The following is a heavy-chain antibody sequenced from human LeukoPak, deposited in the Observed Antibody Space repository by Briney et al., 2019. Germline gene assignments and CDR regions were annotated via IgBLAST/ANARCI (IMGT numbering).Heavy chain of an antibody. J-gene: IGHJ4*02. CDR3: AHATNSHFDY. CDR2: LFWDDDS. Sequence: SGPTLLKPTPTLTLTCTFSGFSLNTTTLGVCWIRQPPGKALEWLALLFWDDDSRLSPSLESRLTITKDTSKNQVVLTMTDMDPVDTATYYCAHATNSHFDYWGQGTLGTVSS. D-gene: IGHD4-23*01. V-gene: IGHV2-5*02. CDR1: GFSLNTTTLG.